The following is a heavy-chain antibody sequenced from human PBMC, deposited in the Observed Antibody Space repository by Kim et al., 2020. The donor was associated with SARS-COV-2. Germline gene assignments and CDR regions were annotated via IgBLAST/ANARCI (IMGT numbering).Heavy chain of an antibody. J-gene: IGHJ5*02. CDR2: INHSGST. CDR1: GGSFSGYY. D-gene: IGHD3-10*01. V-gene: IGHV4-34*01. CDR3: ARARLITMVRGVRPVSWFDP. Sequence: SETLSLTCAVYGGSFSGYYWSWIRQPPGKGLEWIGEINHSGSTNYNPSLKSRVTISVDTSKNQFSLKLSSVTAADTAVYYCARARLITMVRGVRPVSWFDPWGQGTLVTASS.